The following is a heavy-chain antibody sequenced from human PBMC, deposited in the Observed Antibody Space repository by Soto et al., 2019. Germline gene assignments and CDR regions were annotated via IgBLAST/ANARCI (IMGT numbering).Heavy chain of an antibody. Sequence: QVQLVESGGGVVQPGRSLRLSCAASGFTFSSYGMHWVRQAPGKGLEWVAVIWYDGSNKYYADSVKGRFTISRDNSKNTLYLQMNSLRAEDTAVYYCAREFCSGGSCFDAFDIWGQGTMVTVSS. D-gene: IGHD2-15*01. CDR1: GFTFSSYG. CDR3: AREFCSGGSCFDAFDI. J-gene: IGHJ3*02. CDR2: IWYDGSNK. V-gene: IGHV3-33*01.